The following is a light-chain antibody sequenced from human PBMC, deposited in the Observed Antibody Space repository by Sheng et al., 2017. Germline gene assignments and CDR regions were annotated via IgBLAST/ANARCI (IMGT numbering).Light chain of an antibody. V-gene: IGLV2-18*02. CDR1: SSDVGEYNR. Sequence: QSALTQPPSVSGSPGQSVTISCTGTSSDVGEYNRVSWYQQPPGTVPKLLIYDVSSRPSGVPDRFSGSKSGNTASLTISGLQAEDEADYYCSSYTSSTTGVFGTGTKVTVL. CDR2: DVS. J-gene: IGLJ1*01. CDR3: SSYTSSTTGV.